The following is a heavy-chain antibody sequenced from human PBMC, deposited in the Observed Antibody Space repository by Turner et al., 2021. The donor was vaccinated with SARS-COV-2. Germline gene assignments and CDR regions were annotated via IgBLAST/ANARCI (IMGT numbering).Heavy chain of an antibody. J-gene: IGHJ4*02. CDR3: ARRGRASRFSFDY. Sequence: QLQLQESGPGLVKPSETLSLTCPVSGGPVSSSDHYWDWIRQPPGKGLDWLGSIHYIGTTYYNPSLESRVTISVDTSKNQFSLNLTSVTAADTAVYFCARRGRASRFSFDYWGQGRLLTVSS. CDR1: GGPVSSSDHY. V-gene: IGHV4-39*01. D-gene: IGHD1-26*01. CDR2: IHYIGTT.